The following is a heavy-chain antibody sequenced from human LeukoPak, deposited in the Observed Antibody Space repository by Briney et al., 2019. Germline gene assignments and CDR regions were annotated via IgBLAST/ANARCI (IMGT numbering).Heavy chain of an antibody. CDR1: GFTFSSYS. CDR2: ISSSSSYI. D-gene: IGHD6-19*01. J-gene: IGHJ4*02. Sequence: GGSLRLSCVASGFTFSSYSMNWVRQAPGKGLEWVSSISSSSSYIYYADSVKGRFTISRDNAKNSLYLQMNSLRAEDTAVYYCASLPWLVRWVYYWGREPWSPSPQ. CDR3: ASLPWLVRWVYY. V-gene: IGHV3-21*01.